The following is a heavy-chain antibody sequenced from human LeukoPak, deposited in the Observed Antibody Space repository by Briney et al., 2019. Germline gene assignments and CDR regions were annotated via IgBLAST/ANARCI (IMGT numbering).Heavy chain of an antibody. Sequence: GGSLRLSCAASGFTFSSYAMSWVRQAPGKGLEWVSAISGSGGSTYYADSVKGRFTISRDNSKNTLYLQMNSLRAEDTAVYYCAKDQGSGXNPYYYYGXDVWGQGTTXXXSS. CDR3: AKDQGSGXNPYYYYGXDV. J-gene: IGHJ6*02. V-gene: IGHV3-23*01. D-gene: IGHD2-15*01. CDR1: GFTFSSYA. CDR2: ISGSGGST.